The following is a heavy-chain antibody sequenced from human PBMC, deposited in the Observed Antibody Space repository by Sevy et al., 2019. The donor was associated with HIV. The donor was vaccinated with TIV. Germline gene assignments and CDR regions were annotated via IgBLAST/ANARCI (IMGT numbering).Heavy chain of an antibody. CDR1: GFTFSSYA. Sequence: GGSLRLSCAASGFTFSSYAMHWVRQAPGKGLEWVAVISYDGSNKYYADSVKGRFTISRDNSKNTLYLQMNSLRAEDTAVYYCARTDYGDYLQLFDYWGQGTLVTVSS. J-gene: IGHJ4*02. CDR2: ISYDGSNK. CDR3: ARTDYGDYLQLFDY. V-gene: IGHV3-30-3*01. D-gene: IGHD4-17*01.